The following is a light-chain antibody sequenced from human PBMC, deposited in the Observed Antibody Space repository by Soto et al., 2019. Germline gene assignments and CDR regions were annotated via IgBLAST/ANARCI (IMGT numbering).Light chain of an antibody. V-gene: IGKV3-20*01. CDR1: HSVRDDY. CDR3: QQYNNWPPLT. Sequence: EIVLTQSPGTLSLSPGERATLSCRASHSVRDDYLAWYQQKPDQAPRLLIYGASSRATGIPDRFSGSGSGTDFTLTISSLQSEDFAVYYCQQYNNWPPLTFGGGTKVEIK. CDR2: GAS. J-gene: IGKJ4*01.